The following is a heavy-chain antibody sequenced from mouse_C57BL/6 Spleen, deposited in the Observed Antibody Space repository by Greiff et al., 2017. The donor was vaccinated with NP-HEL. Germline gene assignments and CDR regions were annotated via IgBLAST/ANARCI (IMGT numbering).Heavy chain of an antibody. V-gene: IGHV7-3*01. J-gene: IGHJ4*01. D-gene: IGHD1-1*02. CDR3: ARYMGGYYDYYAMDY. Sequence: EVKVEESGGGLVQPGGSLSLSCAASGFTFTDYYMSWVRQPPGKALEWLGFIRNKANGYTTEYSASVKGRFTISRDNSQSILYLQMNALRAEDSATYYCARYMGGYYDYYAMDYWGQGTSVTVSS. CDR1: GFTFTDYY. CDR2: IRNKANGYTT.